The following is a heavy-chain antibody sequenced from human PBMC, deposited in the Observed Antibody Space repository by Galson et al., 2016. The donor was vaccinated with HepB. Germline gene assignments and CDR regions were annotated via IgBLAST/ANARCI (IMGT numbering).Heavy chain of an antibody. D-gene: IGHD3-3*01. CDR1: GYTFTSYD. CDR3: ARGEASGSLDY. J-gene: IGHJ4*02. Sequence: SVKVSCKASGYTFTSYDINWVRQATGQGLEWMGWMTPNSDNTDSTRKFQGRVTMTRNTSINTAYMELSSLRSEDTAVYFCARGEASGSLDYSGQGTLVTVSS. V-gene: IGHV1-8*01. CDR2: MTPNSDNT.